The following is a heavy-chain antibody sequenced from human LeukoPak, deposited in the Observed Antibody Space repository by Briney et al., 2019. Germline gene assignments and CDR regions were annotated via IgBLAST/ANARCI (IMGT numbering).Heavy chain of an antibody. CDR3: AKTALELRYYYYMDV. Sequence: PGGSLRLSCAASGFTFDDYAMHWVRQAPGKGLEWVSGISWNSGSIGYADSVKGRFTISRDNAKNSLYLRMNSLRAEDMALYYCAKTALELRYYYYMDVWGKGTTVTVSS. V-gene: IGHV3-9*03. D-gene: IGHD3-10*01. CDR2: ISWNSGSI. CDR1: GFTFDDYA. J-gene: IGHJ6*03.